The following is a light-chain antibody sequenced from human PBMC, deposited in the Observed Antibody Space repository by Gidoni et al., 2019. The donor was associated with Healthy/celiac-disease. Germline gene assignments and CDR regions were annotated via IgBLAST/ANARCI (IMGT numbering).Light chain of an antibody. J-gene: IGKJ4*01. Sequence: DIQLTQSPSFLSASVGDRVTITCRASQGISSYLAWYQQKPGKAPKLLIYAASTLQSGVPSRFSGSGSGTEFTLTISSLQPEDFAIYYCQQLNSYPPVFGGGTKVEIK. CDR3: QQLNSYPPV. CDR2: AAS. CDR1: QGISSY. V-gene: IGKV1-9*01.